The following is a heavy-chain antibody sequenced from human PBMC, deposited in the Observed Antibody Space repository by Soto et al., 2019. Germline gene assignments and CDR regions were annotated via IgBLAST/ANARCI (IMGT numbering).Heavy chain of an antibody. J-gene: IGHJ4*02. V-gene: IGHV4-59*01. CDR2: IYYSGST. D-gene: IGHD3-10*01. Sequence: SETLSLTCTVSGGSISSYYWSWIRQPPGKGLEWIGYIYYSGSTNYNPSLKSRVTISVDTSKNQFSLKLSSVTAADTAVYYCARDSNTMVRGVITHDCEYWGQGTLVTVAS. CDR3: ARDSNTMVRGVITHDCEY. CDR1: GGSISSYY.